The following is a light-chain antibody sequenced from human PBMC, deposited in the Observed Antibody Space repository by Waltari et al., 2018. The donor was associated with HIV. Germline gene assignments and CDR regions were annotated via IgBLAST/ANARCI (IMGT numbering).Light chain of an antibody. J-gene: IGLJ1*01. Sequence: QSVLTQPPSASGTPGQRVTISCSGSSSNIGSNTVNWYQHVPGTAPKLLIYSNAQRPSGVPDRFSGSKSGTSASLAISGLQSEDEADYYCAAWDDSLDGFVFGTGTKVTVL. V-gene: IGLV1-44*01. CDR3: AAWDDSLDGFV. CDR1: SSNIGSNT. CDR2: SNA.